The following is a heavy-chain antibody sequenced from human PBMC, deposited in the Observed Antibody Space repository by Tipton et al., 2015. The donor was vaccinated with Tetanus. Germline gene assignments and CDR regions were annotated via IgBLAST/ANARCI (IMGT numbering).Heavy chain of an antibody. Sequence: TLSLTCTVSDDSISSRNSYWGWIRQPPGKGLEWAGSIYYSGSTYYNPSLKSRVTISVDTSKNQFSLKLSSVTAADTAVYYCASLGYDILTGYHYDYWGQGTLVTVSS. D-gene: IGHD3-9*01. V-gene: IGHV4-39*07. CDR1: DDSISSRNSY. CDR2: IYYSGST. J-gene: IGHJ4*02. CDR3: ASLGYDILTGYHYDY.